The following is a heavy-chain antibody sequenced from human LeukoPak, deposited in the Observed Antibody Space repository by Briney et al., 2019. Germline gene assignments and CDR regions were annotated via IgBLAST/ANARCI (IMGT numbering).Heavy chain of an antibody. CDR3: ARSPPPGCKLFDY. CDR2: IYYSGST. D-gene: IGHD2-8*01. V-gene: IGHV4-39*01. J-gene: IGHJ4*02. CDR1: GGSISSGGYY. Sequence: PSETLSLTCTVSGGSISSGGYYWGWIRQPPGKGLEWIGSIYYSGSTYYNPSLKSRVTISVDTSKNQFSLKLSSVTAADTAVYYCARSPPPGCKLFDYWGQGTLVTVSS.